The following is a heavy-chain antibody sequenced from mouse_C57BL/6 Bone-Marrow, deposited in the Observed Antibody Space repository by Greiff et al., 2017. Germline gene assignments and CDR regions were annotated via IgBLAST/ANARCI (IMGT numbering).Heavy chain of an antibody. J-gene: IGHJ2*01. Sequence: EVQRVESVAELVRPGASVKLSCTASGFNIKNTSMHWVKQRPEQGLEWIGIIDPANGHTKYAPKFQGKATITADTSSNKAHLQLSSLTSEDTAVYYCARQGEYGGFDYWGQGTTLTVSS. V-gene: IGHV14-3*01. D-gene: IGHD2-13*01. CDR1: GFNIKNTS. CDR2: IDPANGHT. CDR3: ARQGEYGGFDY.